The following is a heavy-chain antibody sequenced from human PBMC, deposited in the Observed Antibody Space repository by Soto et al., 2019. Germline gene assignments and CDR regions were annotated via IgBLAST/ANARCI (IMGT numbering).Heavy chain of an antibody. V-gene: IGHV4-4*02. D-gene: IGHD6-13*01. Sequence: SETLSLTCAVSGGSISSSNWWSWVRQPPGKGLEWIGEIYHSGSTNYNPSLKSRVTISVDKSKNQFSLKLSSVTAADTAVYYCEREARRSWYPPGYFDYCGQGNLVPVSS. CDR1: GGSISSSNW. J-gene: IGHJ4*02. CDR3: EREARRSWYPPGYFDY. CDR2: IYHSGST.